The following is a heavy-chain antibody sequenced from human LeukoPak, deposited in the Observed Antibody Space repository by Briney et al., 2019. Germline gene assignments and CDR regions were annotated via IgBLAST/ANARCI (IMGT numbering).Heavy chain of an antibody. CDR2: INSDGSST. CDR1: GFTFSSYW. D-gene: IGHD2-2*01. CDR3: AKDRPASIAYYFDY. J-gene: IGHJ4*02. V-gene: IGHV3-74*01. Sequence: PGGSLRLSCAASGFTFSSYWMHWVRQAPGKGLVWVSRINSDGSSTSYADSVKGRFTISRDNAKNTLYLQMNSLRGEDTAVYFCAKDRPASIAYYFDYWGQGTLVTVSS.